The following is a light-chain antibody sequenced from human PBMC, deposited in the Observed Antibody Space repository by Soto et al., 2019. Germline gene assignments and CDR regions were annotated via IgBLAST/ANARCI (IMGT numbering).Light chain of an antibody. Sequence: DIQMTQSPSSVSASVGDRITITCQTSQSFSNYLTWYQQRPGKAPDLLIYAASTLESGVPSRFSGSGSGTEFNLTISNLQPEDFVTYYCQQYNSYATFGQGTKVDIK. CDR1: QSFSNY. J-gene: IGKJ1*01. CDR2: AAS. CDR3: QQYNSYAT. V-gene: IGKV1-5*03.